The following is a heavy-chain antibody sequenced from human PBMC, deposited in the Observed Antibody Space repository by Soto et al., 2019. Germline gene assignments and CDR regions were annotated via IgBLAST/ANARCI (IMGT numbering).Heavy chain of an antibody. CDR1: GYSFTSYW. Sequence: PGESLKISCKGSGYSFTSYWIGWVRQMPGKGLEWMGIIYPGDSDTRYSPSFQGQVTISADKSISTAYLQWSSLKASDTAMYYCARTQVGQQMGSWDFDIWGQGTMVTVSS. V-gene: IGHV5-51*01. CDR3: ARTQVGQQMGSWDFDI. D-gene: IGHD6-13*01. CDR2: IYPGDSDT. J-gene: IGHJ3*02.